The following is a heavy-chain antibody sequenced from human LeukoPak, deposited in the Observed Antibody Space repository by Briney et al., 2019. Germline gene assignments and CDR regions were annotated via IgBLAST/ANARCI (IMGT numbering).Heavy chain of an antibody. CDR3: AKYPEQPIAAWDYYYYYMDV. CDR1: GFTFSSYA. J-gene: IGHJ6*03. Sequence: SGGSLRLSCAASGFTFSSYAMSWVRQAPGKGLEWVSAISGSGGSTYYADSVKGRFTISRDNSKNTLYLQMNSLRAEDTAVYYCAKYPEQPIAAWDYYYYYMDVWGKGTTVTVSS. CDR2: ISGSGGST. V-gene: IGHV3-23*01. D-gene: IGHD6-13*01.